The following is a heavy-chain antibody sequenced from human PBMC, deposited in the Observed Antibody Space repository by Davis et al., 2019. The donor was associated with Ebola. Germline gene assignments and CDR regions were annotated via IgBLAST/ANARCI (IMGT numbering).Heavy chain of an antibody. CDR2: TKSKAYNYLT. Sequence: GESLKISCAASGFTFRTYSMNWVRQAPGKGLEWVGRTKSKAYNYLTEYAASVQGRFTISRDDSKGSVYLQMNSLKIDDTAVYFCAVIRGVMGYWGQGTQVTVSS. CDR3: AVIRGVMGY. J-gene: IGHJ4*02. CDR1: GFTFRTYS. V-gene: IGHV3-72*01. D-gene: IGHD3-10*01.